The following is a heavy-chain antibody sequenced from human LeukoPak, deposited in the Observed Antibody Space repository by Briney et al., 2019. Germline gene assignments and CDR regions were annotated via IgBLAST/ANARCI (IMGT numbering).Heavy chain of an antibody. CDR1: GASVSSHY. CDR3: ARLSTYYDFWSPLDY. Sequence: SETLSLTCTVSGASVSSHYWSWIRQPPGKGLEWIGYVSYSGGTNYNPSLKSRGTISLDTSKDQFSLRLNSVTAADTAVYYCARLSTYYDFWSPLDYWGQGTLVTVSS. J-gene: IGHJ4*02. V-gene: IGHV4-59*02. CDR2: VSYSGGT. D-gene: IGHD3-3*01.